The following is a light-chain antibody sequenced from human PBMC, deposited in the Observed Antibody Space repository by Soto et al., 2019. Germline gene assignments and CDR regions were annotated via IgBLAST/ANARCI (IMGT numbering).Light chain of an antibody. J-gene: IGKJ1*01. CDR3: QQRSNWPPT. CDR1: QSVSSD. Sequence: ARQSVSSDSAWYHQKPAQAPRLLIYDASNSATGIPARFSGSGSGTDFTLTTSSLEPEDFAVYYCQQRSNWPPTFGQGTKVDIK. V-gene: IGKV3-11*01. CDR2: DAS.